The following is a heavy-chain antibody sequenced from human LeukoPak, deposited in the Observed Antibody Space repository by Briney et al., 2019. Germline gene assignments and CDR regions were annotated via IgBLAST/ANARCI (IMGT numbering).Heavy chain of an antibody. CDR1: GFTSGNHW. Sequence: GGSLRLSCAASGFTSGNHWMSWVRQAPGKWLEWVANINQDGSEKYYVDSVKGRFTISRDNAKNSLYLQMNSLRAEDAAVYYCGRAYGAGSCDYWGQGTLVTVSS. V-gene: IGHV3-7*01. CDR2: INQDGSEK. D-gene: IGHD3-10*01. CDR3: GRAYGAGSCDY. J-gene: IGHJ4*02.